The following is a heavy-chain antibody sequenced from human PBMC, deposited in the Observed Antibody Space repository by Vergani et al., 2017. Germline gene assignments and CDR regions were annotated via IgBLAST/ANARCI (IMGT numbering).Heavy chain of an antibody. Sequence: QVQLQESGPGLVKPSETLSLTCAVSGYSISSTYYWGWIRQPPGKGLEWIGSIFHGGSTYNNPSLKSRVTISVDTSKNQFSLKLSSVTAADTAVYYCARHRGDNDRGGMDVWGKGTTVTVSS. CDR1: GYSISSTYY. CDR3: ARHRGDNDRGGMDV. CDR2: IFHGGST. D-gene: IGHD2-21*02. V-gene: IGHV4-38-2*01. J-gene: IGHJ6*04.